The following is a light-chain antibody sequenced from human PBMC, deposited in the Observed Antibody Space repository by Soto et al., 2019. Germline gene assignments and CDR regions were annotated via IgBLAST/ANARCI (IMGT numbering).Light chain of an antibody. J-gene: IGKJ3*01. V-gene: IGKV1-33*01. CDR2: HSS. CDR3: RYSDNLPLFP. Sequence: DIQMTQSPSSLSASVGDRVTITCQAGHDISNFLNWCLQKPGKAPDLLIYHSSNLETGVPSTFSGGGSGTDLPFITSSLQPETVSASYCRYSDNLPLFPFDPGT. CDR1: HDISNF.